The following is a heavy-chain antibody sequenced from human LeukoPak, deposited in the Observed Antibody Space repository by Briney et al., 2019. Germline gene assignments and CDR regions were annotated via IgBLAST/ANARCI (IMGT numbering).Heavy chain of an antibody. CDR2: IYGGGST. J-gene: IGHJ4*02. D-gene: IGHD3-22*01. CDR3: ARDGPLPSYYDSSGYYNGIDY. Sequence: GGSLRLSCAVSGFTVSSNYMSWVRQAPGKGLEWVSVIYGGGSTYYADSVKGRFTISRDNSKNTLYLQMNSLRAEDTAVYYCARDGPLPSYYDSSGYYNGIDYWGQGTLVTVSS. CDR1: GFTVSSNY. V-gene: IGHV3-53*01.